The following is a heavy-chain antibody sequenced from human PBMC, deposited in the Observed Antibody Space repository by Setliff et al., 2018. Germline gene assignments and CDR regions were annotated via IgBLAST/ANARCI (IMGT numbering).Heavy chain of an antibody. J-gene: IGHJ3*01. Sequence: PGESLKISCKDSGHLFSISWIGWVRQMPGKGLDWMGIIYPGDLQIKYSPSFHGRVTISADKSINPAYLEWSSLEASDTAMYYCASPSAGWTRPFDVWGQGTMVTVSS. V-gene: IGHV5-51*01. D-gene: IGHD3-3*01. CDR2: IYPGDLQI. CDR1: GHLFSISW. CDR3: ASPSAGWTRPFDV.